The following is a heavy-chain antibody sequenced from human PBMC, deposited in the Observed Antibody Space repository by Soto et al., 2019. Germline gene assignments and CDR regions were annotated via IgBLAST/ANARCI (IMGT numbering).Heavy chain of an antibody. V-gene: IGHV1-69*02. CDR2: IIPILGIA. Sequence: QVQLVQSGAEVKKPGSSVKVSCKASGGTFSSYTISWVRQAPGQGLEWMGRIIPILGIANYAQKFQGRVTITADKCTGTAYMELSSLRSEDTAVYYCARGRGNQGYYFDYWGQGTLVTVSS. J-gene: IGHJ4*02. D-gene: IGHD2-15*01. CDR3: ARGRGNQGYYFDY. CDR1: GGTFSSYT.